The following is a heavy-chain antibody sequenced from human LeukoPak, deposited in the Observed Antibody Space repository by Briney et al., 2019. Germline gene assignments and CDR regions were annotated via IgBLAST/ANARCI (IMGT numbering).Heavy chain of an antibody. D-gene: IGHD1/OR15-1a*01. CDR3: ARKVRGQLDQEGHAFDI. CDR2: IRSSSSYI. Sequence: GGSLRLSCAASRFTFSSYSMNWVRQAPGKGLEWVSSIRSSSSYIYYADSVKGRFTISRDNAKNSLYLQMNSLRAEDTAVYYCARKVRGQLDQEGHAFDIWGQGTMVTVSS. J-gene: IGHJ3*02. CDR1: RFTFSSYS. V-gene: IGHV3-21*01.